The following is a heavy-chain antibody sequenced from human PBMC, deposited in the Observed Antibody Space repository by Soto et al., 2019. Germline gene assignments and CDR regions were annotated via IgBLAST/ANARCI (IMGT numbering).Heavy chain of an antibody. CDR3: AGERGLEI. V-gene: IGHV3-7*01. CDR2: IKQDGSEP. CDR1: GFTFSSYW. D-gene: IGHD3-10*01. J-gene: IGHJ3*02. Sequence: EVQLVESGGGLVQPGGSLRLSCAASGFTFSSYWMSWVRQAPGKGLEWVANIKQDGSEPYYVDSVKGRFTISSDNAKKFLYLQMSSLRAADTAVYYCAGERGLEIWGQGTMVTVSS.